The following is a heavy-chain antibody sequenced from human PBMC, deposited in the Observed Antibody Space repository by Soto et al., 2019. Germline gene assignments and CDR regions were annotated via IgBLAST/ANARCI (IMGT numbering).Heavy chain of an antibody. Sequence: VASVKVSCKASGYTFTSYYMHWVRQAPGQGLEWMGIINPSGGSTSYAQKFQGRVTMTRDTSTSTVYMELSSLRSEDTAVYYCASSLMGAAPFVYWGQGTLVTVSS. CDR3: ASSLMGAAPFVY. D-gene: IGHD3-10*01. V-gene: IGHV1-46*01. J-gene: IGHJ4*02. CDR1: GYTFTSYY. CDR2: INPSGGST.